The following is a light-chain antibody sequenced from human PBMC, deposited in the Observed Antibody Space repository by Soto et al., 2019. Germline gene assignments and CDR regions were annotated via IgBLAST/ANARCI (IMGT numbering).Light chain of an antibody. Sequence: QSALTQPASVSGSPGQSITISCTGTSSDVGGYNYVSWYQQHPGKAPKLMIFEVSSRPSGVSNRFSGSKSGNTASLTISGLQAEDKADYYCSSYTSSSTLLFGGGTKLTVL. V-gene: IGLV2-14*01. CDR1: SSDVGGYNY. CDR3: SSYTSSSTLL. J-gene: IGLJ2*01. CDR2: EVS.